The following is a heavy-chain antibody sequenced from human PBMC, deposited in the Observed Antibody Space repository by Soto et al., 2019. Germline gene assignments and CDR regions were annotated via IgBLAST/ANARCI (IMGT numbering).Heavy chain of an antibody. Sequence: PGKGLEWVGRIKSKTDGGTTDYAAPVKGRFTISREDSKNTLYLQMNSMKTEATAMYYCTTDSPSSNFDYWGQGTLVTVSS. J-gene: IGHJ4*02. V-gene: IGHV3-15*01. CDR2: IKSKTDGGTT. D-gene: IGHD6-6*01. CDR3: TTDSPSSNFDY.